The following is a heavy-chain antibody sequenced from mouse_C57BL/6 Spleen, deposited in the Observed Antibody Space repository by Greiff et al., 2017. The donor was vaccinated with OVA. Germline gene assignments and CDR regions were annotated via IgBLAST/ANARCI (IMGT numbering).Heavy chain of an antibody. V-gene: IGHV1-72*01. CDR2: IDPNSGGT. J-gene: IGHJ2*01. CDR1: GYTFTSYW. CDR3: ARSGGMITTEGYYFDY. Sequence: QVQLKQPGAELVKPGASVKLSCKASGYTFTSYWMHWVKQRPGRGLEWIGRIDPNSGGTKYNEKFKSKATLTVDKPSSTAYMQLSSLTSEDSAVYYCARSGGMITTEGYYFDYWGQGTTLTVSS. D-gene: IGHD2-4*01.